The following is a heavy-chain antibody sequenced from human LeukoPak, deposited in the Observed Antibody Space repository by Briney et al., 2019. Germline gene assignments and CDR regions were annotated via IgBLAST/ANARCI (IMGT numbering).Heavy chain of an antibody. J-gene: IGHJ4*02. CDR2: ISSSGSTI. V-gene: IGHV3-48*03. CDR3: ASGDIVVVPAGFDY. D-gene: IGHD2-2*01. CDR1: GFTFSSYE. Sequence: GGSLRLSCAASGFTFSSYEMNWVRQAPGKGLEWVSYISSSGSTICYADSVKGRFTISRDNAKNSLYLQMNSLRAEDTAVYYCASGDIVVVPAGFDYWGQGTLVTVSS.